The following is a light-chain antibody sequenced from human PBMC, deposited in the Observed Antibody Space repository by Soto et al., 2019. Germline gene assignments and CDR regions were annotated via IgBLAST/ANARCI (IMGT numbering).Light chain of an antibody. CDR1: SSDVGGLNY. CDR3: NSYTSSSTHV. V-gene: IGLV2-14*03. J-gene: IGLJ1*01. Sequence: QSALTQPASVSGSPGQSITISCTGTSSDVGGLNYVSWYQQHPGKAPKLMIYDVTNRPSGVSYRFSGSKSGNTASLTISGLQAEDEADYYCNSYTSSSTHVFGTGTKLTVL. CDR2: DVT.